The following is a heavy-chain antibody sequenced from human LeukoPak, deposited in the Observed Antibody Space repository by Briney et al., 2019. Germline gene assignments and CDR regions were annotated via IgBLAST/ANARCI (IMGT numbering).Heavy chain of an antibody. J-gene: IGHJ4*02. CDR3: SGQYSSSSVVDY. D-gene: IGHD6-6*01. CDR1: GFSFSSYE. Sequence: GGPLRLSCAASGFSFSSYEMNWVRQAPGKGLEWVSYISSSGSIMYSADSVKGRFTISRDNAKNSLYLQMNSLRAEDTAIYYCSGQYSSSSVVDYWGQGTLVTVSS. V-gene: IGHV3-48*03. CDR2: ISSSGSIM.